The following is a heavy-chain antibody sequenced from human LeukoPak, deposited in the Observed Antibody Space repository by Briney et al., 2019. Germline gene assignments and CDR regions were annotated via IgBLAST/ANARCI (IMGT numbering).Heavy chain of an antibody. Sequence: SQTLSLTCVISGDSVSSKSATWNWIRQSPSRGLEWLGRTYYRSKWYNDYAVAVKSRITINPDTSKNQFSLQLNSVTPEDTAVYYCAKVGGPFSSSSRFDCWGQGTLVTVSS. CDR1: GDSVSSKSAT. V-gene: IGHV6-1*01. CDR2: TYYRSKWYN. J-gene: IGHJ4*02. D-gene: IGHD6-6*01. CDR3: AKVGGPFSSSSRFDC.